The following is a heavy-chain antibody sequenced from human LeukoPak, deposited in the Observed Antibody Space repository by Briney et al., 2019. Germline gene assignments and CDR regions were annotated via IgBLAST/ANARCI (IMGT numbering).Heavy chain of an antibody. D-gene: IGHD6-19*01. J-gene: IGHJ4*02. CDR2: INPGDGGT. CDR1: GYIFTTYY. V-gene: IGHV1-46*01. Sequence: ASVKVSCMASGYIFTTYYIHWVRQSPGQGLEWMGIINPGDGGTTYTQEFQDRIAMTRDTSTSIVYMELWSLRSEDTAVYYCARSSGWYAVDYWGQGTLVTVSS. CDR3: ARSSGWYAVDY.